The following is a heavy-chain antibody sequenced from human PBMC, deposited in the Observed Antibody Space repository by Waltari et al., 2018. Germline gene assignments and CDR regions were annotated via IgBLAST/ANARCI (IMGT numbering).Heavy chain of an antibody. D-gene: IGHD2-2*01. CDR2: VHHSGRT. V-gene: IGHV4-4*02. Sequence: QVQLQESGPGLVKPSGTLSLTCAVSGDSISSNYWWSWVRQSPGKGLEWIGQVHHSGRTHYNPSLQSRVTISVDKSKNQFSLNLNSVTAADMAVYYCAGDRAIGLFFDYWGQGTLVTVSS. CDR1: GDSISSNYW. J-gene: IGHJ4*02. CDR3: AGDRAIGLFFDY.